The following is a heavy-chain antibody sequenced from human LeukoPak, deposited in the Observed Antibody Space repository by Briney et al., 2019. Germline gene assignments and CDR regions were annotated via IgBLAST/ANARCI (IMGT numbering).Heavy chain of an antibody. Sequence: GGSLRLSCTASRFTFRDYTMSWVRQAPGKGLEWVGFIRSKAYGGTTEYAASVKGRFTISRDDTKSIAYLQMNSLKSEDTAVYYCTIPHDYWGQGTLVTVSS. V-gene: IGHV3-49*04. CDR1: RFTFRDYT. CDR2: IRSKAYGGTT. J-gene: IGHJ4*02. CDR3: TIPHDY.